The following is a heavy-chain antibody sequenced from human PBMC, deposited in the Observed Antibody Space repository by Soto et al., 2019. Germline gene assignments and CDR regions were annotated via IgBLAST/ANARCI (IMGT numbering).Heavy chain of an antibody. CDR1: GGTLSSYA. CDR3: ASSFSGSYSVYYYGMDV. V-gene: IGHV1-69*13. CDR2: IIPIFGTA. D-gene: IGHD1-26*01. J-gene: IGHJ6*02. Sequence: SVKFSFKASGGTLSSYAISWLRQAPGQGLEWMGRIIPIFGTANYAQKFEGRVTITADESTSTAYMELSSLTSEDTAVYYCASSFSGSYSVYYYGMDVWGQGTTVTVSS.